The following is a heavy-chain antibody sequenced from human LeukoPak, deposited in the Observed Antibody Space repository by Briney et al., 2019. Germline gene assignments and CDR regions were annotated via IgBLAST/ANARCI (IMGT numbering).Heavy chain of an antibody. V-gene: IGHV4-39*07. CDR3: GRVRKSDTAIDY. Sequence: SETLSLTCPVSGDSISSRTNYWGWIRQPPGKGLEWIGCIYYNGNTYYNPSLRSRVTISLDTSKNRFSLKLTSVTAADTAVYYCGRVRKSDTAIDYWGQGTLVTVSS. CDR1: GDSISSRTNY. D-gene: IGHD3-22*01. CDR2: IYYNGNT. J-gene: IGHJ4*02.